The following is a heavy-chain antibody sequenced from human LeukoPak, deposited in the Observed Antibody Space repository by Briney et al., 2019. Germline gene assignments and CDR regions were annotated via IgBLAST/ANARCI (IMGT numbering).Heavy chain of an antibody. Sequence: ASVKVSFKASGYTFTGYYMYWVRQAPGQGPEWMGWIILNSGGTKYAQKFQGRVNMTRDTSISTAYMELSRLTSDDTAVYYCARAQGWERPLDYWGQGALVTVSS. D-gene: IGHD1-1*01. J-gene: IGHJ4*02. CDR3: ARAQGWERPLDY. CDR2: IILNSGGT. V-gene: IGHV1-2*02. CDR1: GYTFTGYY.